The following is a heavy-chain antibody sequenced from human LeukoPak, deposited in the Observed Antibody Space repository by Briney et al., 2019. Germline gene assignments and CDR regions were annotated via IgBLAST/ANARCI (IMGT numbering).Heavy chain of an antibody. CDR1: GYTFTGYY. V-gene: IGHV1-2*04. D-gene: IGHD2-21*02. CDR2: INPNSGGT. J-gene: IGHJ4*02. CDR3: ARAHDRVTALLLDY. Sequence: GESLKISCKASGYTFTGYYMHWVRQAPGQGLEWMGWINPNSGGTNYAQKFQGWVTMTRDTSISTAYMELSRLRSDDTAVYYCARAHDRVTALLLDYWGQGTLVTVSS.